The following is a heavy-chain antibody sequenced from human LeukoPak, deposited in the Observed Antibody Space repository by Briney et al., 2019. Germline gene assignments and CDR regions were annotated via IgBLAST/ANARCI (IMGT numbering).Heavy chain of an antibody. CDR1: GFTFSSYW. CDR3: ARDERYTNSRAFDY. D-gene: IGHD6-6*01. J-gene: IGHJ4*02. Sequence: PGGSLRLSCAASGFTFSSYWMHWVRQAPGKGLVWVSRINSDGSSTSYVDSVKGRFTISRDNARTTLFLQMNSLRAEDTAVYYCARDERYTNSRAFDYWGQGTLVTVSS. CDR2: INSDGSST. V-gene: IGHV3-74*01.